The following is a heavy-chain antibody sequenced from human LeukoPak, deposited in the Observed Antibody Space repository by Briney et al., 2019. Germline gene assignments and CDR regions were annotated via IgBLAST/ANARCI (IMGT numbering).Heavy chain of an antibody. CDR1: GFTFSSYG. J-gene: IGHJ4*02. V-gene: IGHV3-23*01. D-gene: IGHD1-26*01. CDR2: ISGRGDST. Sequence: GGSLRLSCAASGFTFSSYGMHWVRQAPGKGLEWVSAISGRGDSTYYADSVKGRFTISRDNSKNTLFLQMNSLRVEDTAIYYCAKEMYSGSYYGYLDYWGQGTLVTVSS. CDR3: AKEMYSGSYYGYLDY.